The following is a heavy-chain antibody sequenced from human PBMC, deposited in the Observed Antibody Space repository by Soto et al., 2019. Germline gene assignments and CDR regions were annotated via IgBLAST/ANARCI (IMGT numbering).Heavy chain of an antibody. CDR3: PSHRRDASNQLDS. J-gene: IGHJ4*02. V-gene: IGHV4-59*01. D-gene: IGHD2-2*01. CDR1: GGSISRYY. Sequence: SETLSLTCTASGGSISRYYWSWIRQPPGKGLEWIAYIYYSGSTNYHPSHERRVTMSVDTFKSQFSLKLSSVTAAHAARYYCPSHRRDASNQLDSWGQGILVHGSS. CDR2: IYYSGST.